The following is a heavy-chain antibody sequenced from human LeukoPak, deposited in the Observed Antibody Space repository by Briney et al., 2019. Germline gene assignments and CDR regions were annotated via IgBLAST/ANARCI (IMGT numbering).Heavy chain of an antibody. D-gene: IGHD3-3*01. CDR2: ISAYNGNT. Sequence: ASVKVSCKACGYTFTSYGISWVRQAPGQGLEWMGWISAYNGNTNYAQKPQGRVTMTTDTSTSTAYMELRSLRSDDTAVYYCARGPPSITIFGVVVGPDDYWGQGTLVTVSS. V-gene: IGHV1-18*01. J-gene: IGHJ4*02. CDR1: GYTFTSYG. CDR3: ARGPPSITIFGVVVGPDDY.